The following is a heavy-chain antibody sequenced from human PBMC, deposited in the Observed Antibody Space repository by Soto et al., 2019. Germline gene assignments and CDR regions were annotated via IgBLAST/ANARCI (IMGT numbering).Heavy chain of an antibody. V-gene: IGHV3-53*01. CDR3: XTGLXXXXRPSFDT. J-gene: IGHJ5*02. CDR2: IFSGDNT. CDR1: GFTVSGNY. Sequence: EVQLVESGGGLIQPGGSLRLSCAASGFTVSGNYITWVRQAPGKGLEWVSVIFSGDNTYYSDSVKGRFTISRDNSKNTVYLQMNRLRGDDTAVYFXXTGLXXXXRPSFDTWGQGTLLTVSS. D-gene: IGHD2-8*02.